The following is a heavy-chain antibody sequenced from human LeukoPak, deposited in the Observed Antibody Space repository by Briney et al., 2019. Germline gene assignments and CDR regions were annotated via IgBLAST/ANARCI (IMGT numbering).Heavy chain of an antibody. V-gene: IGHV4-39*01. CDR3: ARHALRGPFA. J-gene: IGHJ4*02. D-gene: IGHD3-10*01. CDR2: IYYSGST. Sequence: SETLSLTCTVSGGSISSSSYYWGWIRQPPGKGLEWIGSIYYSGSTYYNPSLKSRVTISVDTSKNQFSLKLSSVTAADTAVYYCARHALRGPFAWGQGTLVTVSS. CDR1: GGSISSSSYY.